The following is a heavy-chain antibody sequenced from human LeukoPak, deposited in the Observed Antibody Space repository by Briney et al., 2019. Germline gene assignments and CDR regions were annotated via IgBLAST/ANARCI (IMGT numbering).Heavy chain of an antibody. Sequence: GGSLRLSCAASGFTVSSNYMSWVRQAPGKGLEWVSVIYSGGSTYYADSVKGRFTISRDNSKNTLYLQMNSLIAEDTAVYYCARLVWSGYYQWFDPWGQGTLVTVSS. J-gene: IGHJ5*02. CDR1: GFTVSSNY. CDR2: IYSGGST. V-gene: IGHV3-66*01. D-gene: IGHD3-3*01. CDR3: ARLVWSGYYQWFDP.